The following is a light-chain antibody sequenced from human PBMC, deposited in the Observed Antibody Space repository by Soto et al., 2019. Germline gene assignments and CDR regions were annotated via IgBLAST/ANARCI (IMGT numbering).Light chain of an antibody. CDR3: QQSYSTPPT. CDR2: AAS. Sequence: DIQMTQSPSSLSASVGDRVTINCRASQSISSYLNWYQQKPGKAPKLLIYAASSLQSGVPSRFSGSGSGTDFTLTSSSLQPEEFATYYCQQSYSTPPTFGQGTKVDIK. J-gene: IGKJ1*01. V-gene: IGKV1-39*01. CDR1: QSISSY.